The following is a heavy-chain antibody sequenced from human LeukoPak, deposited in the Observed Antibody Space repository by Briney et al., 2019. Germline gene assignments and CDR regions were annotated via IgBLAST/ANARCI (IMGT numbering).Heavy chain of an antibody. CDR1: GGTCSSYA. Sequence: EASVKVSCKASGGTCSSYAISWVRQAPGQGLEWMGRIIPILSIANYAQKFQGRVTITADKSTSTAYMELSSLKSEDTAVYYCARDPQLYDSSGYYYNDAFDIWDQGTMVTVSS. D-gene: IGHD3-22*01. J-gene: IGHJ3*02. CDR2: IIPILSIA. V-gene: IGHV1-69*04. CDR3: ARDPQLYDSSGYYYNDAFDI.